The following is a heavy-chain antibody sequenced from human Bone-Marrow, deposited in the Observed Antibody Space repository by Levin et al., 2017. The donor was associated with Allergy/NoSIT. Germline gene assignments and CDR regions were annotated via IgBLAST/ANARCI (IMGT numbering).Heavy chain of an antibody. Sequence: SETLSLTCTVSGASVSGADYYWSWIRRPPGKGLEWIAYIYHNGITYYSPSLKSRLTTSIDMSKNQFSLNLKSVTAADTAVYYCARSPDCTTTSCFSHFDSWGQGALVTVSS. CDR2: IYHNGIT. V-gene: IGHV4-30-4*01. CDR3: ARSPDCTTTSCFSHFDS. CDR1: GASVSGADYY. J-gene: IGHJ4*02. D-gene: IGHD2-2*01.